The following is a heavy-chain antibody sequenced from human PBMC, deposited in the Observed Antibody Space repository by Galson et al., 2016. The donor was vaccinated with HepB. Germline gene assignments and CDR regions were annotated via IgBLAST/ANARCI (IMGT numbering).Heavy chain of an antibody. J-gene: IGHJ4*02. D-gene: IGHD5-18*01. CDR3: AKDRGGRVDTGTLDY. V-gene: IGHV3-23*01. CDR2: IGGSDTGT. CDR1: GFTFSNAW. Sequence: SLRLSCAASGFTFSNAWMSWVRQAPGEGLEWVSGIGGSDTGTYYADSVRGRFTISRDNSKNTLYLQMNSLRAGDAAVYYCAKDRGGRVDTGTLDYWGQGTLVTVSS.